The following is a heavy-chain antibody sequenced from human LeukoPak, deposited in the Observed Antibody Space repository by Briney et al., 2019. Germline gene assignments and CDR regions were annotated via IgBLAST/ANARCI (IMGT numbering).Heavy chain of an antibody. CDR1: GFTFSSFD. V-gene: IGHV3-13*01. CDR3: ARGPPRGKYYYMDV. J-gene: IGHJ6*03. Sequence: PGGSLRLSCAASGFTFSSFDMHWVRQPTGQGLEWVSTIGTAGDTYYPGSVEGRLTLSRDNAKNSLYLQMNSLTAGDTAVYYCARGPPRGKYYYMDVWGKGTTVTVSS. CDR2: IGTAGDT. D-gene: IGHD1-1*01.